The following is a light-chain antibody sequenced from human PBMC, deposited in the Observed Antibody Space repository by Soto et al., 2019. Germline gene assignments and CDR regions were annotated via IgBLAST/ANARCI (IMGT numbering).Light chain of an antibody. CDR1: SSNIGSNT. Sequence: QAVVTQAPSASGTPGQRVTISCSGSSSNIGSNTVSWYQQVPGTAPKLLIYSNVQRPSGVPDRFSGSKSGTSASLAIGGLQSEDEADYYCAAWDGSLNGWVFGGRTKLTVL. CDR2: SNV. V-gene: IGLV1-44*01. CDR3: AAWDGSLNGWV. J-gene: IGLJ3*02.